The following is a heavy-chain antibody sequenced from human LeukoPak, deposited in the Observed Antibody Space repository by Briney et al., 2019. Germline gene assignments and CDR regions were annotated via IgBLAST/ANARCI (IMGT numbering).Heavy chain of an antibody. V-gene: IGHV4-4*07. CDR3: ARVSRGYNYFYGMDV. Sequence: PSETLSLTCTVSGGSISSYYWSWIRQPAGKGLEWIGRIYTSGSTNYNPSLKSRVTISVDTSKNRFSLKLSSVTAADTAVYHCARVSRGYNYFYGMDVWGQGTTVTVSS. D-gene: IGHD5-12*01. J-gene: IGHJ6*02. CDR1: GGSISSYY. CDR2: IYTSGST.